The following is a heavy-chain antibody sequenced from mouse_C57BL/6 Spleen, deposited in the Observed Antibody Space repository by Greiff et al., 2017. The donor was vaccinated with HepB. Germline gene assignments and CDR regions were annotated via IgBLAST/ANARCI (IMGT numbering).Heavy chain of an antibody. Sequence: QVQLQQSGPGLVQPSQSLSITCTVSGFSLTSYGVHWVRQSPGKGLEWLGVIWRGGSTAYNAAFMSRLSITKDNSKSQVFFKMNSRQADATGIYCSAKSDGNYDYYAMDYWGHGGSVTVAS. CDR3: AKSDGNYDYYAMDY. J-gene: IGHJ4*01. CDR2: IWRGGST. D-gene: IGHD2-1*01. CDR1: GFSLTSYG. V-gene: IGHV2-5*01.